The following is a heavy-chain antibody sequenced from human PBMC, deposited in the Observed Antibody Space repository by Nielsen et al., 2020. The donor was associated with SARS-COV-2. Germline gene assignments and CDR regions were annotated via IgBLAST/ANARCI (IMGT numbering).Heavy chain of an antibody. V-gene: IGHV1-2*06. Sequence: ASVKVSCKASGYTFTGYYMHWVRQAPGQGLEWMGRINPNSGGTNYAQKFQGRVTMTRDMSISTAYMELSRLRSDDTAVYYCARVGPRSVGNVGRGVTYDYWGQGTLVTVSS. J-gene: IGHJ4*02. CDR3: ARVGPRSVGNVGRGVTYDY. CDR1: GYTFTGYY. CDR2: INPNSGGT. D-gene: IGHD3-10*01.